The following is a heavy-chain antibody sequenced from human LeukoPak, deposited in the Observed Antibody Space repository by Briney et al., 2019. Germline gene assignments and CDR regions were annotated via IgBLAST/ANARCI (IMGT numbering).Heavy chain of an antibody. V-gene: IGHV4-34*01. CDR1: GGSFSGYY. Sequence: PSETLSLTCAVYGGSFSGYYWSWIRQPPGKGLEWIGEINRSGSTNYNPSLKSRVTISVDTSKNQFSLKLSSVTAADTAVYYCARQITMIVVVHDAFDIWGQGTMVTVSS. CDR2: INRSGST. J-gene: IGHJ3*02. CDR3: ARQITMIVVVHDAFDI. D-gene: IGHD3-22*01.